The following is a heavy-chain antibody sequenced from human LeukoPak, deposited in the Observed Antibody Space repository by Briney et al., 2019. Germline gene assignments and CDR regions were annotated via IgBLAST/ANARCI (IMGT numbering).Heavy chain of an antibody. Sequence: ASVKVSCKASGYTFTSYGISCVPQAPGQGLEWMGWISAYNGNTNYAQKLQGRVTMTTDTSTSTAYMELRSLRSDDTAVYYCARDLAMTTQYYYYYMDVWGKGTTVTVSS. V-gene: IGHV1-18*01. CDR3: ARDLAMTTQYYYYYMDV. CDR2: ISAYNGNT. D-gene: IGHD4-11*01. J-gene: IGHJ6*03. CDR1: GYTFTSYG.